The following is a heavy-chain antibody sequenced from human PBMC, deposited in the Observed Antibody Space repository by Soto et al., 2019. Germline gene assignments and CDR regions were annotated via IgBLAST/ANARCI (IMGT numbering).Heavy chain of an antibody. D-gene: IGHD3-22*01. CDR1: GFTFSSYA. V-gene: IGHV3-30-3*01. J-gene: IGHJ3*02. CDR3: ASRGGYYDSSCYYHDGAFDI. Sequence: QVQLVESGGGVVQPGRSLRLSCAASGFTFSSYAMHWVRQAPGKGLEWVAVISYDGSNKYYADSVKGRFTISRDNSKNTLYLQMNSLRAEDTAVYYCASRGGYYDSSCYYHDGAFDIWGQGTMVTVSS. CDR2: ISYDGSNK.